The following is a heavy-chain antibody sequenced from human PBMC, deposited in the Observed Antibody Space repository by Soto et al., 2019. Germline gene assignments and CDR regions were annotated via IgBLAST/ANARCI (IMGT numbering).Heavy chain of an antibody. J-gene: IGHJ4*02. CDR2: INTDGSNT. Sequence: GGSLRLSCVASGFPFSSYRMHWVRQGLGEGLVWVSRINTDGSNTIYADSVKGRFTLSRDNAKNTLYLQMNSLRAEDTAVYYCVSDRYGGFDYWGQGTPVTVSS. CDR1: GFPFSSYR. V-gene: IGHV3-74*01. D-gene: IGHD4-17*01. CDR3: VSDRYGGFDY.